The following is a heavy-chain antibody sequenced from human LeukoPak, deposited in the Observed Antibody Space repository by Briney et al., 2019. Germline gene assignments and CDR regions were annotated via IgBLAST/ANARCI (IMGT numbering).Heavy chain of an antibody. CDR3: AKDIGAQLWFGELFRSNYFDY. CDR2: IAWNSDKT. J-gene: IGHJ4*02. Sequence: GGSLRLSCAASGFNFEDYAMHWVRQVPGKGLEWVAGIAWNSDKTAYADSVKGRFTISRDNAKNSLYLQMNSLRAEDTAFYYCAKDIGAQLWFGELFRSNYFDYWGQGTLVTVSS. D-gene: IGHD3-10*01. V-gene: IGHV3-9*01. CDR1: GFNFEDYA.